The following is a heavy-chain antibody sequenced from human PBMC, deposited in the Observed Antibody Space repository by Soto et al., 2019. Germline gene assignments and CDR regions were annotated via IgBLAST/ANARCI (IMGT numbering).Heavy chain of an antibody. D-gene: IGHD5-12*01. CDR1: GYTFTSYY. V-gene: IGHV1-46*03. CDR3: AREENVLMATILPDY. CDR2: INPSGGST. J-gene: IGHJ4*02. Sequence: QVQLVQSGAEVKKPGASVKVSCKASGYTFTSYYMHWVRQAPGQGLEWMGIINPSGGSTSYAQKCQDIVTMTRDTSTSTVYMELSSMRSEDTAVYYCAREENVLMATILPDYWGQGTLVTVSS.